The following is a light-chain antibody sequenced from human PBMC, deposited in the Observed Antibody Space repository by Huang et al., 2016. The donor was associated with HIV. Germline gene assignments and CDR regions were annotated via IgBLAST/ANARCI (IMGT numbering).Light chain of an antibody. CDR1: QSISSW. Sequence: DIQMTQSPSTLSASVGDRVTITCRASQSISSWFAWYQQRPGKAPNLLSYKASSLESGVPSRFSGTRSGTEFTLTISSLQPDDFGTYYCQQYNAYPWTFGQGTKVEIK. CDR3: QQYNAYPWT. V-gene: IGKV1-5*03. J-gene: IGKJ1*01. CDR2: KAS.